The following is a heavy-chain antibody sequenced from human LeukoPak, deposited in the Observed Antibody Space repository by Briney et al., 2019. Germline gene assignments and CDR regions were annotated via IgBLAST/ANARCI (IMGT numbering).Heavy chain of an antibody. J-gene: IGHJ6*03. CDR2: ISSSSSYI. CDR3: ARDPDPSVLVTTLWLGPYYYYMDV. CDR1: GFTFSSYS. D-gene: IGHD4-11*01. Sequence: KSGGSLRLSCAASGFTFSSYSMNWVRQAPGKGLEWVSSISSSSSYISYADSVKGRFTISRDNAKNSLYLQMNSLRAEDTAVYYCARDPDPSVLVTTLWLGPYYYYMDVWGKGTTVTVSS. V-gene: IGHV3-21*01.